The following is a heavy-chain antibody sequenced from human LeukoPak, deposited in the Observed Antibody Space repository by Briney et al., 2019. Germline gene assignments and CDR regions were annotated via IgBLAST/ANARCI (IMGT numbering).Heavy chain of an antibody. CDR3: ARRPGRGSSWYNWFDP. CDR2: INHSGST. V-gene: IGHV4-34*01. CDR1: GGSFSGYY. J-gene: IGHJ5*02. Sequence: SETLSLTCAVYGGSFSGYYWSWIRQPPGKGLEWIGEINHSGSTNYNPSLKGRVTISVDTSKNQFSLKLSSVTAADTAVYYCARRPGRGSSWYNWFDPWGQGTLVTVSS. D-gene: IGHD6-13*01.